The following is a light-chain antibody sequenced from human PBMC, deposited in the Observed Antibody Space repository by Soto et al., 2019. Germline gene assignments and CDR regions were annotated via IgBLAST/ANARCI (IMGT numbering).Light chain of an antibody. CDR3: QQYNNWPPWT. CDR2: GTS. CDR1: QSVTTN. Sequence: ETVMTQSPASLSVSPGERATLSCRASQSVTTNLAWYQQKPGQAPRLLIYGTSNRAAGVPARYSGSRSGTDLTLTISSLQSEDFAVYYCQQYNNWPPWTFGQGTKVDIK. V-gene: IGKV3-15*01. J-gene: IGKJ1*01.